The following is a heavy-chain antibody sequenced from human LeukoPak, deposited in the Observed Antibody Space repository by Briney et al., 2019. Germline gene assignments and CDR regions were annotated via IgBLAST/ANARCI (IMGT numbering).Heavy chain of an antibody. CDR2: INPNDDST. Sequence: ASVKVSCKTSEYTFTNYYMHWVRQASGQGLEWMGTINPNDDSTTYIQRFQGRVTMTRDTSTTTVYMKLSSLTSEDTAVYYCARGQAPNDAFDIWGQGTMVTVSS. J-gene: IGHJ3*02. D-gene: IGHD3-10*01. CDR3: ARGQAPNDAFDI. CDR1: EYTFTNYY. V-gene: IGHV1-46*01.